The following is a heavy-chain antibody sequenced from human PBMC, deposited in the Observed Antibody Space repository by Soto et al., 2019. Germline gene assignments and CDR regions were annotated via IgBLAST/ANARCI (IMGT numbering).Heavy chain of an antibody. CDR3: ARMSYFYDKWYFDL. CDR1: GGSINNNDYY. J-gene: IGHJ2*01. CDR2: VYYSGSS. D-gene: IGHD3-22*01. V-gene: IGHV4-30-4*01. Sequence: QLQESGPGLVKPSQTLSLTCSVSGGSINNNDYYWSWIRQTPGKGLEWIGYVYYSGSSDYIRSLKSRIAMSIDKSKNQFHLKLNSVTAAYTATYYCARMSYFYDKWYFDLWGRGTLVTVSS.